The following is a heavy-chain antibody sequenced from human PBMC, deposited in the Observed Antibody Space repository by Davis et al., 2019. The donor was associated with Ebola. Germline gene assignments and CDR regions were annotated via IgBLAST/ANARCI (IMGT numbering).Heavy chain of an antibody. CDR3: ARHSYDILTGYSPFDY. CDR1: GGSFSGYY. V-gene: IGHV4-34*01. D-gene: IGHD3-9*01. Sequence: MPSETLSLTCAVYGGSFSGYYWSWIRQPPGKGLEWIGEINHSGSTNYNPSLKSRVTISVDTSKNQFSLKLSSVTAADTAVYYCARHSYDILTGYSPFDYWGQGTLVTVSS. J-gene: IGHJ4*02. CDR2: INHSGST.